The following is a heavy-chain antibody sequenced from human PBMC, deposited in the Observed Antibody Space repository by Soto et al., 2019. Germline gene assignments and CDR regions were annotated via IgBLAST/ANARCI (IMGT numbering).Heavy chain of an antibody. J-gene: IGHJ4*02. CDR2: VYNSGST. CDR1: GGSISSNY. Sequence: SETLSLTCTVSGGSISSNYWTWIRQPPGKGLAWIGYVYNSGSTNYNPSLKSRVTISEDTSKSQFSLKVNSMTAADTAVYYCARYRREAVAGYTLDNWGQGILVTVSS. D-gene: IGHD6-13*01. V-gene: IGHV4-59*01. CDR3: ARYRREAVAGYTLDN.